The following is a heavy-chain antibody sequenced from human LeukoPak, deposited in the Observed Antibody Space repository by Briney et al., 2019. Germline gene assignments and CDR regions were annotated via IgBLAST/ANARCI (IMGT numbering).Heavy chain of an antibody. CDR2: IRYDGSNK. Sequence: PGGSLRLSCAASGFTFSSYGMHWVRQAPGKGLEWVAFIRYDGSNKYYADSVKGRLTISRDNSKNTLYLQMNSLRAEDTAVYYCAEDPFGRIAGAFDYWGQGTLVTVSS. CDR1: GFTFSSYG. D-gene: IGHD6-13*01. CDR3: AEDPFGRIAGAFDY. J-gene: IGHJ4*02. V-gene: IGHV3-30*02.